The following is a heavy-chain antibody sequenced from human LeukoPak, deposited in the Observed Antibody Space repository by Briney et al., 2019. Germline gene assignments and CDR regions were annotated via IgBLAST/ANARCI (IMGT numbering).Heavy chain of an antibody. CDR2: ISYDGSNK. D-gene: IGHD3-22*01. J-gene: IGHJ4*02. Sequence: GGSLRLSCAASGFTFSSYAMHWVRQAPGKGLEWVAIISYDGSNKYYADSVKGRFTISRDNSKNTLYLQMNSLRAEDTAVYYCARGPYFYDSTGYYPTYYFDYWGQGTLVTVSS. CDR3: ARGPYFYDSTGYYPTYYFDY. CDR1: GFTFSSYA. V-gene: IGHV3-30-3*01.